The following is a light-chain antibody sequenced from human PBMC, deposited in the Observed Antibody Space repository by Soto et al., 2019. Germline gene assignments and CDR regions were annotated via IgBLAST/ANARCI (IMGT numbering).Light chain of an antibody. CDR1: SSDVGGHNY. CDR3: SSFTTSHTWV. V-gene: IGLV2-14*01. Sequence: QSALTQPASVSGSPGLSITISCTGTSSDVGGHNYVSWYQQHPGKAPKLMIYQVSNRPSGVSYRFSGSKSGNTASLTISGLQAEDEADYYCSSFTTSHTWVFGGGTKLTVL. CDR2: QVS. J-gene: IGLJ3*02.